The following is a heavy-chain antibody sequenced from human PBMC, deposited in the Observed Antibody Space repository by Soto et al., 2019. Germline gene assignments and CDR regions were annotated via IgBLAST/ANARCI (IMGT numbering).Heavy chain of an antibody. CDR1: GFSLNTNGMG. CDR3: AGWNYESGLDV. Sequence: QITLKESGPTLVRPTQTLTLTCSFSGFSLNTNGMGVGWIRQPPGKALEWLAFIYWDEDKSYSPSLKTRLTVTTDTSKNEVVLTLTNLDPLDTGTYYPAGWNYESGLDVWGQGTTVTVSS. J-gene: IGHJ6*02. CDR2: IYWDEDK. D-gene: IGHD1-7*01. V-gene: IGHV2-5*02.